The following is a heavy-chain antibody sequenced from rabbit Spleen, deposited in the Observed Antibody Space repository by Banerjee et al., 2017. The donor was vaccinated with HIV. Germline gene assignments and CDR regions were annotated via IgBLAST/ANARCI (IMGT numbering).Heavy chain of an antibody. CDR2: IDTGSSGFT. J-gene: IGHJ6*01. D-gene: IGHD8-1*01. CDR3: ARDSGTSFSSYGMDL. V-gene: IGHV1S40*01. Sequence: QSLEESGGDLVKPGASLTLTCTAAGVSFSSNYYMCWVRQAPGKGLEWIACIDTGSSGFTYFASWAKGRFTISKPSSTPVTLQVTSLTAADTATYFCARDSGTSFSSYGMDLWGPGTLVTVS. CDR1: GVSFSSNYY.